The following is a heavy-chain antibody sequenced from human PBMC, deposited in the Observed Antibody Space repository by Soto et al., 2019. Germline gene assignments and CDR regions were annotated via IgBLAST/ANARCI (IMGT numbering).Heavy chain of an antibody. D-gene: IGHD1-26*01. J-gene: IGHJ5*02. CDR1: GFTFSSYA. Sequence: EVQLLESGGGLVQPGESLRLSCAASGFTFSSYAMTWVRQAPGKGLEWVSSISGSGDYTYFADSVKGRFTISRDNSKDILYVQMSSLRVEDTAIYYCAKDSRSHPQGWFDPWGQGTLVTVSS. V-gene: IGHV3-23*01. CDR3: AKDSRSHPQGWFDP. CDR2: ISGSGDYT.